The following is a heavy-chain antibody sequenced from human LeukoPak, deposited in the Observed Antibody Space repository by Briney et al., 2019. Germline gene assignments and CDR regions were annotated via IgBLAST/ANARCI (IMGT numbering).Heavy chain of an antibody. J-gene: IGHJ4*02. CDR3: ARGGSYLLRYFDY. CDR1: GFTFNTYW. Sequence: GGSLRLSCGASGFTFNTYWMSWVRQAPGKGPEWVANIKRDGSERHYADSVRGRFTISRDNAKNSLYLQMNSLRAEDTAVYYCARGGSYLLRYFDYWGQGTLVTVSS. CDR2: IKRDGSER. V-gene: IGHV3-7*01. D-gene: IGHD1-26*01.